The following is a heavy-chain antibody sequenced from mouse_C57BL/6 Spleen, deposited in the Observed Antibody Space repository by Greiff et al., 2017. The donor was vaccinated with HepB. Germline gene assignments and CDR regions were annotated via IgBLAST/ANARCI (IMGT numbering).Heavy chain of an antibody. D-gene: IGHD4-1*02. J-gene: IGHJ3*01. V-gene: IGHV14-1*01. CDR3: TTPSTGTWFAY. CDR1: GFNIKDYY. Sequence: EVQLQQSGAELVRPGASVKLSCTASGFNIKDYYMHWVKQRPEQGLEWIGRIDPEDGDTEYAPKFQGKATMTADTSSNTAYLQLSSLTSEDTAVYYCTTPSTGTWFAYWGQGTLVTVSA. CDR2: IDPEDGDT.